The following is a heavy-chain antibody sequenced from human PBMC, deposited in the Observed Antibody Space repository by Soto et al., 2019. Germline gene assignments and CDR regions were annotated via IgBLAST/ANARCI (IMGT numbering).Heavy chain of an antibody. D-gene: IGHD3-16*01. V-gene: IGHV3-23*01. CDR3: AKDGGGAGSAYFDH. CDR1: GFTFSSYG. Sequence: EVQLLESGGGLVQPGGSLRLSCAASGFTFSSYGMTWVRQAPGKGLEWVSSISAGGGSTYYAESVKGRFTISRDNSKNALSLRMSSLGADDTAVYYCAKDGGGAGSAYFDHWGQGTLVTVSS. J-gene: IGHJ4*02. CDR2: ISAGGGST.